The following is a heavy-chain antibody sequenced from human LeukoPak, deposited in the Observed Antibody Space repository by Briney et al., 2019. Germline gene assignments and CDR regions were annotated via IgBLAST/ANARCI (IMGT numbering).Heavy chain of an antibody. Sequence: PGGSLRLSCAASGFTFSSYSMNWVRQAPGKGLEWVSSISSSSSYIYYADSVKGRFTISRDNAKNSLYLQMNSLRAEDTAVYYCAKDRIDSTSWTDYWGQGTLVTVSS. D-gene: IGHD2-2*01. CDR1: GFTFSSYS. CDR3: AKDRIDSTSWTDY. J-gene: IGHJ4*02. V-gene: IGHV3-21*04. CDR2: ISSSSSYI.